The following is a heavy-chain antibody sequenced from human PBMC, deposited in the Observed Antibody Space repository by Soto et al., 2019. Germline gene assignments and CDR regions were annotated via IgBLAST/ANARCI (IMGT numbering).Heavy chain of an antibody. CDR2: INPNSDGT. Sequence: ASVKVSCKASGYTFTGYYMHWVRQAPGQGLEWMGWINPNSDGTNYAQNFQGWVTMTRDTSISTAYMELSKLRSDDTAVYYCARTHFSSTSCHVDSWDYWGQGTLVTVSS. CDR1: GYTFTGYY. V-gene: IGHV1-2*04. CDR3: ARTHFSSTSCHVDSWDY. D-gene: IGHD2-2*01. J-gene: IGHJ4*02.